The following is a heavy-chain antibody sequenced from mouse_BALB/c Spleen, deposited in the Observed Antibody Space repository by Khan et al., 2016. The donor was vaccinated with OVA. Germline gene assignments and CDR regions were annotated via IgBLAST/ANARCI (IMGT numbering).Heavy chain of an antibody. Sequence: QVQLKQSGPGLAAPSQSLSITCTISGFSLTTYGVHWVRQPPGKGLEWLVVIWSDGTTNYNSALNSRLTITTDNSQSQVFLKMNSLQTDDTAIYFCARQPYYHYNIMDYWGQGTSVTVSS. CDR1: GFSLTTYG. D-gene: IGHD2-10*01. CDR3: ARQPYYHYNIMDY. J-gene: IGHJ4*01. V-gene: IGHV2-6-1*01. CDR2: IWSDGTT.